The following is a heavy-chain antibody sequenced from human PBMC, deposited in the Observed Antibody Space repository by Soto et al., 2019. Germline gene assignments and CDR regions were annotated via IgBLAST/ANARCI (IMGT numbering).Heavy chain of an antibody. CDR2: ISYDGSNK. CDR1: GFTFSSYA. D-gene: IGHD3-10*01. Sequence: GGSLRLSCAASGFTFSSYAMHWVRQAPGKGLEWVAVISYDGSNKYYADSVKGRFTISRDNSKNTLYLQMNSLRAEDTAVYYCAREILWFGEFDYWGQGTLVTVSS. V-gene: IGHV3-30-3*01. J-gene: IGHJ4*02. CDR3: AREILWFGEFDY.